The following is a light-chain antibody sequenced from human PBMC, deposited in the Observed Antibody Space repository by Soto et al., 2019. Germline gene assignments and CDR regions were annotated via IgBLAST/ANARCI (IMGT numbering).Light chain of an antibody. CDR3: QQYNTYPLT. J-gene: IGKJ4*01. V-gene: IGKV1-5*03. CDR2: KAS. CDR1: QSISTW. Sequence: DIQMTQSPSTLSASVGDRVTITCRASQSISTWLAWYQQKPGKAPKLLIYKASSLEGGVTSRFSGSGSGTEFNITVSSLRPDDFATDYCQQYNTYPLTFGGGTTVEIK.